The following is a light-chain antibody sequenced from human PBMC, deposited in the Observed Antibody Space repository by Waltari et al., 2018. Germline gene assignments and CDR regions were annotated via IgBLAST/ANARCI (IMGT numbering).Light chain of an antibody. CDR3: QQRRNWPPT. CDR1: QSVSSY. Sequence: EIVLTQSTATLSLSPGERATLSCRASQSVSSYLAWYQQKPGQAPRLLIYAASNRATGIPPRFSGSESGTDFTLTISSLEPEDFAGYYCQQRRNWPPTFGQGTRLEIK. CDR2: AAS. J-gene: IGKJ5*01. V-gene: IGKV3-11*01.